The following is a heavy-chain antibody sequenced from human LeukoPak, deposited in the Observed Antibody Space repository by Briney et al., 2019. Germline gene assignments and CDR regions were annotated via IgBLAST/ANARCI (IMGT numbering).Heavy chain of an antibody. CDR3: ARTRVDTTTFDYFDY. Sequence: GGSLRLSCAVSGITASSHYMSWVRQSPGKGLEWVSVIYSGGSTYYADSVKGRFTISRDNSKNTLYLQMNSLRAEDTAVYYCARTRVDTTTFDYFDYWGQGTLVTVSS. D-gene: IGHD4-11*01. CDR2: IYSGGST. V-gene: IGHV3-53*01. J-gene: IGHJ4*02. CDR1: GITASSHY.